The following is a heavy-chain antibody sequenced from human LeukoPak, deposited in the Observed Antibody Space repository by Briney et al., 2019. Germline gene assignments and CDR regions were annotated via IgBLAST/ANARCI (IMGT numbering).Heavy chain of an antibody. CDR1: GLTFSSYA. Sequence: GGSLRLSCAASGLTFSSYAMSWVRQAPGKGLEWVSAISGSGGSTYYADSVKGRFTISRDNSKNTLYLQMNSLRAEDTAVYYCAKWDLIAAAGTLDYWGQGTLVTVSS. CDR2: ISGSGGST. CDR3: AKWDLIAAAGTLDY. J-gene: IGHJ4*02. D-gene: IGHD6-13*01. V-gene: IGHV3-23*01.